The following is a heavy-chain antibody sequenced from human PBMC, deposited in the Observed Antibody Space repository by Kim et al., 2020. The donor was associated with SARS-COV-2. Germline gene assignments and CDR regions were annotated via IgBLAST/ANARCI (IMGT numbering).Heavy chain of an antibody. Sequence: GGSLRLSCAASGFTFSSYAMNWVRQAPGKGLEWVSSISGSGGSTYSADSVKGRFTISRDNSKNTLYLQMNSLRAEDTALYYCAKAKRPQWLEFPFDSWGPGTLVTVSS. V-gene: IGHV3-23*01. CDR3: AKAKRPQWLEFPFDS. CDR2: ISGSGGST. D-gene: IGHD6-19*01. J-gene: IGHJ4*02. CDR1: GFTFSSYA.